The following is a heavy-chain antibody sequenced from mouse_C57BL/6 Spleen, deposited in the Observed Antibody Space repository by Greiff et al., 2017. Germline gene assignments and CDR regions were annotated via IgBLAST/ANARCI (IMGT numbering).Heavy chain of an antibody. CDR2: IDPSDSYT. Sequence: QVQLQQPGAELVRPGTSVKLSCKASGYTFTSYWMHWVKQRPGQGLEWIGVIDPSDSYTNYNQKFKGKATLTVDTSSSTAYMQRSSLTSEDSAVYYGAREDYDDYGCDWGQGTLVTVDA. CDR3: AREDYDDYGCD. CDR1: GYTFTSYW. V-gene: IGHV1-59*01. J-gene: IGHJ3*01. D-gene: IGHD2-4*01.